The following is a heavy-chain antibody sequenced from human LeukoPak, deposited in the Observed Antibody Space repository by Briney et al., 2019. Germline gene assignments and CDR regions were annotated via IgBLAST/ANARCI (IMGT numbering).Heavy chain of an antibody. V-gene: IGHV3-7*01. Sequence: GGSLRLSCAASEFTFSSYWMSWVRLAPGKGLEWVANIKQDGGQIYYLESVKGRFTVSRDNAKNSLYLQMNSLRAEDTAVYYCARLGARQMLEYWGQGTLVTVSS. CDR3: ARLGARQMLEY. CDR2: IKQDGGQI. J-gene: IGHJ4*02. CDR1: EFTFSSYW. D-gene: IGHD4-17*01.